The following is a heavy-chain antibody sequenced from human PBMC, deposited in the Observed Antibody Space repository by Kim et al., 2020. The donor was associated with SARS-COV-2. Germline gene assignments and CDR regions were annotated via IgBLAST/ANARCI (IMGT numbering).Heavy chain of an antibody. V-gene: IGHV4-59*13. D-gene: IGHD2-15*01. CDR1: GGSISSYY. Sequence: SETLSLTCTVSGGSISSYYWSWIRQPPGKGLEWIGYIYYSGSTNYNPSLKSRVTISVDTSKNQFSLKLSSVTAADTAVYYCARVGEIGYCSGGSCYYFYYWGQGTLVTVSS. CDR3: ARVGEIGYCSGGSCYYFYY. J-gene: IGHJ4*02. CDR2: IYYSGST.